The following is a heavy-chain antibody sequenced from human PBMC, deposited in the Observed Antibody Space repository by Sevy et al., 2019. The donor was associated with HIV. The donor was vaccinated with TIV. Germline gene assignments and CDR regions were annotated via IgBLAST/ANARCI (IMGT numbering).Heavy chain of an antibody. V-gene: IGHV1-18*01. CDR3: ARGKGGYGYGLNY. CDR1: GYSFNMYG. J-gene: IGHJ4*02. CDR2: ISAYTGDT. Sequence: ASVKVSCKTSGYSFNMYGISWVRQAPGQGLEWMGWISAYTGDTDYRQMFRGRVTMTTDASTNTAYMELRRLTSDDTAVYYCARGKGGYGYGLNYWGQGTLVTVSS. D-gene: IGHD5-18*01.